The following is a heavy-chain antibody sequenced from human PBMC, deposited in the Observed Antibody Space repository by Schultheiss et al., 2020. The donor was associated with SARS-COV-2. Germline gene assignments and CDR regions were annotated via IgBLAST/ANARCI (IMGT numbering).Heavy chain of an antibody. D-gene: IGHD5-24*01. CDR1: GFIFSDYY. Sequence: GGSLRLSCADSGFIFSDYYMSWVRQAPGKGLEWVSSITSSSSYIYYADSVKGRFTISRDNAKNSLYLQMNSLRAEDTAVYYCARRERWLPKGGWFDPWGQGTLVTVSS. J-gene: IGHJ5*02. V-gene: IGHV3-21*01. CDR3: ARRERWLPKGGWFDP. CDR2: ITSSSSYI.